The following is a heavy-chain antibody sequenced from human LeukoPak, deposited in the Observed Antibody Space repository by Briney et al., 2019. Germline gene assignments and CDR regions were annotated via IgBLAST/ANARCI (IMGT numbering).Heavy chain of an antibody. CDR3: ARASFNVVFGNWFDP. V-gene: IGHV4-39*01. J-gene: IGHJ5*02. D-gene: IGHD2-8*01. CDR1: SGSIGSSSNY. Sequence: EASETLSLTCTVSSGSIGSSSNYWGWNRQAPGKGLEWIGNVYYSGSTFYNPSLKSRVTISVDTSKNQFSLKLRSVTAADTAIYYCARASFNVVFGNWFDPWGQGTLVTVSS. CDR2: VYYSGST.